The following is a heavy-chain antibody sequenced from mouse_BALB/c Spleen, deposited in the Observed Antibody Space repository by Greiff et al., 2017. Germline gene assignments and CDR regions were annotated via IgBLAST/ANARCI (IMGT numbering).Heavy chain of an antibody. D-gene: IGHD1-1*01. J-gene: IGHJ2*01. CDR1: GFAFSSYD. V-gene: IGHV5-12-1*01. CDR2: ISSGGGST. CDR3: ARHYYGSSYYFDY. Sequence: EVMLVESGGGLVKPGGSLKLSCAASGFAFSSYDMSWVRQTPEKRLEWVAYISSGGGSTYYPDTVKGRFTISRDNAKYTLYLQMSSLKSEDTAMYYCARHYYGSSYYFDYWGQGTTLTVSS.